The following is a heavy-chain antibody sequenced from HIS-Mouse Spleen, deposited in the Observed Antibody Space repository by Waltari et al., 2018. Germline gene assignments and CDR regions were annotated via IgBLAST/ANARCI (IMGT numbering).Heavy chain of an antibody. CDR2: IDYRGGT. J-gene: IGHJ6*02. CDR3: ARGYSSSSYYYYGMDV. D-gene: IGHD6-6*01. Sequence: QLQLQESGPGLVKPSETLSLTCTVSGGSISSSSYYWGWIRQPPGKGLEWMGSIDYRGGTHYNPARKSRVTLAVDTSKDQFSLKLSSVTAADTAVYYCARGYSSSSYYYYGMDVWGQGTTVTVSS. CDR1: GGSISSSSYY. V-gene: IGHV4-39*07.